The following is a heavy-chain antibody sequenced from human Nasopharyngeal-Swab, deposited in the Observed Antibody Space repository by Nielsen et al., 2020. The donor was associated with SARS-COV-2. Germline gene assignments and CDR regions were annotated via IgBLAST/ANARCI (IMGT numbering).Heavy chain of an antibody. D-gene: IGHD3-10*01. Sequence: GESLKISCAASGFTFSSYAMSWVRQAPGKGLEWVSAISGSGGSTYYADSVKGRFTISRDNSKNTLYLQMNSLRAEDTAVYYCARDLVVRGVIIAYNWFDPWGQGTLVTVSS. CDR2: ISGSGGST. J-gene: IGHJ5*02. CDR3: ARDLVVRGVIIAYNWFDP. CDR1: GFTFSSYA. V-gene: IGHV3-23*01.